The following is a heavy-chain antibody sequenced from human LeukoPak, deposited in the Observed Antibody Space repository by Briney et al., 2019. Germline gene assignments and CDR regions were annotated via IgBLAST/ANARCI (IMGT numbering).Heavy chain of an antibody. V-gene: IGHV4-4*02. J-gene: IGHJ3*02. Sequence: SGTLSLTCAVSGGSISSSNWWSWVRQPPGKGLEWIGEIYHSGSTNYNPSLKSRVTISVDKSKNQFSLKLSSVTAADTAVYYCARGYGSGSYSSFDAFDIWGQGTMVTVSS. CDR3: ARGYGSGSYSSFDAFDI. CDR1: GGSISSSNW. CDR2: IYHSGST. D-gene: IGHD3-10*01.